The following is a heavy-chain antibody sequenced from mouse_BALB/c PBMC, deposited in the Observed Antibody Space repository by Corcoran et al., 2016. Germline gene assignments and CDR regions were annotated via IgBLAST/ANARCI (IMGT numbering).Heavy chain of an antibody. CDR2: INTNTGEP. Sequence: QIQLVQSGPELKKPGETVKISCKASGYTFTNYGMNWVKQTPGKDLKWMGRINTNTGEPTYAEEFKGRFAFSLETSASTAYLQINNLKNEDTATYFCANGNYFDYWGQGTTLTVSS. D-gene: IGHD2-1*01. CDR1: GYTFTNYG. V-gene: IGHV9-3*02. CDR3: ANGNYFDY. J-gene: IGHJ2*01.